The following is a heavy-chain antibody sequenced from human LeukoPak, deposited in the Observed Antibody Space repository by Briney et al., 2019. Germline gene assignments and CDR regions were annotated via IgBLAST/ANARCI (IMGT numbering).Heavy chain of an antibody. CDR1: GFTFTSFA. V-gene: IGHV3-53*01. CDR2: IYSGGST. CDR3: ARGATVTPYFDY. J-gene: IGHJ4*02. Sequence: PGGSLRLSCAASGFTFTSFAMNWVRQAPGKGLEWVSVIYSGGSTYYADSVKGRFTISRDNSKNTLYLQMNSLRAEDTAVYYCARGATVTPYFDYWGQGTLVTVSS. D-gene: IGHD4-17*01.